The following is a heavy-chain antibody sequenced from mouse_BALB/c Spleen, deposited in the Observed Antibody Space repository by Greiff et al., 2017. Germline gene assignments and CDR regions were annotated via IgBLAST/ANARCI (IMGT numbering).Heavy chain of an antibody. CDR3: ARDPYYYGSSSFFDY. D-gene: IGHD1-1*01. J-gene: IGHJ2*01. CDR2: INSNGGST. V-gene: IGHV5-6-3*01. Sequence: EVKLMESGGGLVQPGGSLKLSCAASGFTFSSYGMSWVRQTPDKRLELVATINSNGGSTYYPDSVKGRFTISRDNAKNTLHLQMSSLKSEDTAMYYCARDPYYYGSSSFFDYWGQGTTLTVSS. CDR1: GFTFSSYG.